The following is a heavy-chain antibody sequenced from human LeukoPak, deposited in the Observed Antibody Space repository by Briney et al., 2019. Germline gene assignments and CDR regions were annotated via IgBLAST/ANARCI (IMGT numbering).Heavy chain of an antibody. CDR2: IYYSGST. Sequence: SETLSLTCTVSGGSISSYYWSWIRQPPGKGLEWIGYIYYSGSTTYNPSLKSRVTISVDTSKNQFSLKLSSVTAADTAVYYCARVRDKRCSSTSCYGVARGGFDYWGQGTLVTVSS. V-gene: IGHV4-59*01. J-gene: IGHJ4*02. CDR3: ARVRDKRCSSTSCYGVARGGFDY. D-gene: IGHD2-2*01. CDR1: GGSISSYY.